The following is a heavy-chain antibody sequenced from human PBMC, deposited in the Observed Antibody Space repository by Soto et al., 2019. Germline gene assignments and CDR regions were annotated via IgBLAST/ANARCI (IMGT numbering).Heavy chain of an antibody. Sequence: QVQMVESGGGVVQPGRSLRLSCAASGFTFSTYGIHWVRQAPGKGLEWVAVIAHAGSREYYADSVKGRFGISRDNSKNTLYLQMNSISAEARAMYYYYRVGDSVYDYTYYYGLGFWGQGTMVTVSS. CDR1: GFTFSTYG. CDR2: IAHAGSRE. V-gene: IGHV3-30*03. CDR3: YRVGDSVYDYTYYYGLGF. J-gene: IGHJ6*02. D-gene: IGHD5-12*01.